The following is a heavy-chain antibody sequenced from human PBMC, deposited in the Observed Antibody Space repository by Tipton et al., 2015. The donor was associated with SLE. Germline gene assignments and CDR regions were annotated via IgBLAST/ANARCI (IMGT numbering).Heavy chain of an antibody. D-gene: IGHD6-13*01. J-gene: IGHJ4*02. V-gene: IGHV3-21*01. CDR1: GFTFSIYS. CDR2: ISSSGSSI. CDR3: ARDLILQQFDY. Sequence: SLRLSCAASGFTFSIYSMNWVRRAPGKGLEWVSFISSSGSSIYYADSLRGRFTISRDNSKNTLYLQMNSLRAEDTAVYYCARDLILQQFDYWGQGTLVTVSS.